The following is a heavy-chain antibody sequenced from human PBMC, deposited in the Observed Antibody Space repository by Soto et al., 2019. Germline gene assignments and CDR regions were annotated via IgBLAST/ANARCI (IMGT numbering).Heavy chain of an antibody. Sequence: GGSLRLSCAASGFPFSIYGMHLVRQSPGKGLEWVAVISYDGSNKYYADSVKGRFTISRDNSKNTLYLQMNSLRAEDTAVYYCAKGPWEIRSAYFDYWGQGTLVTVSS. D-gene: IGHD1-26*01. J-gene: IGHJ4*02. CDR3: AKGPWEIRSAYFDY. CDR1: GFPFSIYG. V-gene: IGHV3-30*18. CDR2: ISYDGSNK.